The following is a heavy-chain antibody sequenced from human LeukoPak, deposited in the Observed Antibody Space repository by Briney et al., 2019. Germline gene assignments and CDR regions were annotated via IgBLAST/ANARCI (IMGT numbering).Heavy chain of an antibody. V-gene: IGHV3-23*01. Sequence: GGSLRLSCAASGFTFSSYAMSWVRQAPGKGLEWVSAISGSCGSTYYADAVKGRFTISRDNSKNTLYLQMNSLRAEDAAVYYCAKTYFYDSSGYYSEGFDYWGQGTLVTVAS. D-gene: IGHD3-22*01. CDR1: GFTFSSYA. CDR2: ISGSCGST. J-gene: IGHJ4*02. CDR3: AKTYFYDSSGYYSEGFDY.